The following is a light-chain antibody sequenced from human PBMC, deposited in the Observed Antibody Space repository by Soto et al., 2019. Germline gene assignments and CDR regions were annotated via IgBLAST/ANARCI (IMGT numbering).Light chain of an antibody. CDR3: SSYTNINTRAGV. V-gene: IGLV2-14*01. Sequence: QSALTQPASVSGSPGQSITISCTGGSSDIGGYNYVSWFQQHPGKAPKLMIYEVTNRPSGVSNRFSGSKSGSTASLTISGLQAEDEADYYCSSYTNINTRAGVFGTGTKVTVL. CDR2: EVT. CDR1: SSDIGGYNY. J-gene: IGLJ1*01.